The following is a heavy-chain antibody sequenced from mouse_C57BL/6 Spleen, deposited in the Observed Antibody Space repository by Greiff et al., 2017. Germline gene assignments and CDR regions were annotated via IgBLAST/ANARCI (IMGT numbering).Heavy chain of an antibody. CDR2: ISDGGSYT. Sequence: EVKLVESGGGLVKPGGSLKLSCAASGFTFSSYAMSWVRQTPEKRLEWVATISDGGSYTYYPDNVKGRFTISRDNAKNNLYLQMSHLKSEDTAMYYCASDGYYVPMDYWGQGTSVTVSS. D-gene: IGHD2-3*01. V-gene: IGHV5-4*03. CDR1: GFTFSSYA. CDR3: ASDGYYVPMDY. J-gene: IGHJ4*01.